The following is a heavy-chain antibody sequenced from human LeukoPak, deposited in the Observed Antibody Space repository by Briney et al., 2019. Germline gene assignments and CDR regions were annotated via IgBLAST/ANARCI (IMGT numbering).Heavy chain of an antibody. CDR2: IYYSGST. CDR1: GGSISSYY. J-gene: IGHJ4*02. CDR3: ARLGTMTYFDY. D-gene: IGHD3-22*01. Sequence: PSETLSLTCTVSGGSISSYYWSWIRQPPGKGLEWIGSIYYSGSTYYNPSLRSRVTISVDTSKNQFSLKLSSVTAADTAVYYCARLGTMTYFDYWGQGTLVTVSS. V-gene: IGHV4-59*05.